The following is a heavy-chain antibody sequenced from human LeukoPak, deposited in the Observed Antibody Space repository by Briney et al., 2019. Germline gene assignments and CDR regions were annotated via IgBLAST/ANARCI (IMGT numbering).Heavy chain of an antibody. CDR1: GFIFDDYD. V-gene: IGHV3-49*04. CDR3: TRDHKGYGDYWIYYYYCGMDV. Sequence: GRSLRLFCTASGFIFDDYDMRWARQASAKGLEEVGVNRSQAYGGTPEHAASMKGRFTISRDDSKSIAYLQMNSLKTEDTAVYYCTRDHKGYGDYWIYYYYCGMDVWGQGTTVTVSS. D-gene: IGHD4-17*01. CDR2: NRSQAYGGTP. J-gene: IGHJ6*02.